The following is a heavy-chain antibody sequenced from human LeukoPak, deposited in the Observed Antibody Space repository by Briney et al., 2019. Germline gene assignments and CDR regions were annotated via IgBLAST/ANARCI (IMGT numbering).Heavy chain of an antibody. V-gene: IGHV3-74*01. CDR2: INSDGSST. CDR1: GFTFSSYW. Sequence: GGSLRLSCAASGFTFSSYWMHWVRQAPGKGPVYVSRINSDGSSTNHAGYVRGRFTISRDNAKNTLFLQINSLRAEDTAVYYCARGGTNLDYWGQGTLVTVSS. D-gene: IGHD1-26*01. J-gene: IGHJ4*02. CDR3: ARGGTNLDY.